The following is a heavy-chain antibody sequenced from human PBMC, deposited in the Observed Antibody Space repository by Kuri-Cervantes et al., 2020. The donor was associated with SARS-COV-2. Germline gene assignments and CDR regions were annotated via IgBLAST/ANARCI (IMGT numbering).Heavy chain of an antibody. CDR3: ARDKLWFGELTNWFDP. Sequence: SETLSLTCTVSGGSISSGDYYWSWIRQPPGKGLEWIGYIYYSGSTNYNPSLKSRVTISVDTSKNQFSLKLSSVTAADTAVYYCARDKLWFGELTNWFDPWGQGTLVTVSS. J-gene: IGHJ5*02. D-gene: IGHD3-10*01. V-gene: IGHV4-61*08. CDR2: IYYSGST. CDR1: GGSISSGDYY.